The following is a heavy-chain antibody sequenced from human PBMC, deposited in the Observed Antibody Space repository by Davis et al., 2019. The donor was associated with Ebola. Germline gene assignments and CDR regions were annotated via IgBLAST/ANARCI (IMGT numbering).Heavy chain of an antibody. CDR3: ARDSGDSTGNWFDP. CDR1: GFTFSSYS. Sequence: GESLKISCAASGFTFSSYSMNWVRQAPGKGLEWVSSISSSSSYIYYADSVKGRFTISRDNAKNSLYLQMNSLRAEDTAVYYCARDSGDSTGNWFDPWGQGTLVTVSS. CDR2: ISSSSSYI. V-gene: IGHV3-21*01. D-gene: IGHD2-21*02. J-gene: IGHJ5*02.